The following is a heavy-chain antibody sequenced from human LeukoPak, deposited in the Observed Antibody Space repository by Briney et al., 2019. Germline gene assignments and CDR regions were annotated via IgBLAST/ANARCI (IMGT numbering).Heavy chain of an antibody. CDR1: GYTFTSYG. CDR2: ISAYNGNT. CDR3: ARGGGEQWLVRRADAFDI. J-gene: IGHJ3*02. D-gene: IGHD6-19*01. V-gene: IGHV1-18*01. Sequence: ASVKVSCKASGYTFTSYGISWVRQAPGQGLEWMGWISAYNGNTNYAQKLQGRVTMTTDTSTSTAYMELRSLRSDDTAVYYCARGGGEQWLVRRADAFDIWGQGTMVTVSS.